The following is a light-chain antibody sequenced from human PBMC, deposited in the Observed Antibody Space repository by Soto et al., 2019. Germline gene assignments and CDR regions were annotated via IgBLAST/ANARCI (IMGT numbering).Light chain of an antibody. CDR3: QLYYRTPTT. CDR2: WAS. CDR1: QSVLYSSNNGNY. Sequence: DIVMTQSPDSLAVSLGERATIHCTSSQSVLYSSNNGNYLAWYQQKPGQPPKLLIYWASTRESGVPDRFSGSGSGTDFTLNSSSLQAAAVAVYYCQLYYRTPTTFGQGTKVEIK. V-gene: IGKV4-1*01. J-gene: IGKJ1*01.